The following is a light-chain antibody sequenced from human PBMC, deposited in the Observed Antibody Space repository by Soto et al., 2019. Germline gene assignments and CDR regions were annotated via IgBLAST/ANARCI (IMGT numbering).Light chain of an antibody. Sequence: QSVLTQPPSASGSPGQSVTISCTGTIDDVGAYHYVSWYRQFPGEAPQLIIYEVTKRPSGVPDRFSGSKSGNTASLTVSGLQADDEADYYCSSYGGFNNVIFGGGTKLTV. CDR2: EVT. V-gene: IGLV2-8*01. CDR1: IDDVGAYHY. J-gene: IGLJ2*01. CDR3: SSYGGFNNVI.